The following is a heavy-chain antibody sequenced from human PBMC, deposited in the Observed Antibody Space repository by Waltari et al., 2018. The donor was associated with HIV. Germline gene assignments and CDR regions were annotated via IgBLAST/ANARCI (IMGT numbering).Heavy chain of an antibody. D-gene: IGHD2-15*01. V-gene: IGHV4-39*01. CDR2: IYYSGST. Sequence: QLQLQESGPGLVKPSETLSLTCTVSGGSISSSSYYWGWIRQPPGQGLEWIGSIYYSGSTSYNPSLKSRVTIAVDTSKNQFSLKLSSVTAADTAVYYCARAVQGYCSGGSCENYFDYWGQGTLVTVSS. CDR1: GGSISSSSYY. J-gene: IGHJ4*02. CDR3: ARAVQGYCSGGSCENYFDY.